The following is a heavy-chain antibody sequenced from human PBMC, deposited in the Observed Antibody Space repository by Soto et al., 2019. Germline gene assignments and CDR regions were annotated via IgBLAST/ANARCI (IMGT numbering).Heavy chain of an antibody. CDR3: ARAGENVFDI. J-gene: IGHJ3*02. D-gene: IGHD1-26*01. CDR1: GFTVGSNY. V-gene: IGHV3-53*04. Sequence: GGSLRLSCAASGFTVGSNYMSWVRQAPGKGLEWVSVIYSGGSTYYADSVKGRFTISRHNSKNTLYLQMNSLRAEDTAVYYGARAGENVFDIWGQGTMVTVSS. CDR2: IYSGGST.